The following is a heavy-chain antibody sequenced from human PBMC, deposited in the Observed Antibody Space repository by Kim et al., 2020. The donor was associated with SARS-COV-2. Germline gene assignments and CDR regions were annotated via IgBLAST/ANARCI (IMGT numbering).Heavy chain of an antibody. V-gene: IGHV1-2*02. D-gene: IGHD2-2*01. J-gene: IGHJ4*02. CDR3: ARGYCSSTSCPFDY. Sequence: AQKFQGRVTMTRDTSISTAYMELSRLRSDDTAVYYCARGYCSSTSCPFDYWGQGTLVTVSS.